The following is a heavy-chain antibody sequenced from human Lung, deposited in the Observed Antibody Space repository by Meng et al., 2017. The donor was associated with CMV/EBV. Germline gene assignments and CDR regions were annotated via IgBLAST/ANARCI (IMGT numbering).Heavy chain of an antibody. V-gene: IGHV5-51*01. CDR3: ARQYDTRTWDNWFDP. J-gene: IGHJ5*02. CDR2: IYPGDSDT. Sequence: GESXKISCKGSGYSFTSYWIAWVRQMPGKGLEWMGIIYPGDSDTTYSPSFQGQVTISADNSISTTYLQWSSLRASDTPMYYCARQYDTRTWDNWFDPWGQGTLVTVSS. D-gene: IGHD3-22*01. CDR1: GYSFTSYW.